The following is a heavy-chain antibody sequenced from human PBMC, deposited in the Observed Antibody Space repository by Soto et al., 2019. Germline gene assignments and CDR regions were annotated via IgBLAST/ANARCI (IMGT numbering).Heavy chain of an antibody. CDR1: GGSFSGYY. CDR2: INHSGST. J-gene: IGHJ6*02. D-gene: IGHD6-19*01. V-gene: IGHV4-34*01. Sequence: QVQLQQWGAGLLKPSETLSLTCAVYGGSFSGYYWSWNRQPPGKGLEWIGEINHSGSTNYNPSLKSRVTISVDTSKNQFSLKLSSVTAADTAVYYCARGAVTYYYYGMAVWGQGTTVAVFS. CDR3: ARGAVTYYYYGMAV.